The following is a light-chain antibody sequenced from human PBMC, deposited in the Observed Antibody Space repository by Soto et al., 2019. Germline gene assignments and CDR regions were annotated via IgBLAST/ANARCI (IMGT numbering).Light chain of an antibody. J-gene: IGKJ4*01. CDR1: QGINDY. Sequence: DIQLTQSPSFLSASVGDRVTITCRASQGINDYLAWYQQKPGKAPKLLIYAASTLQSEVPSRFSGSASGTEFTLTISSPQPEDFATYYCQQFNTYPLTFGGGTKVEVK. CDR2: AAS. V-gene: IGKV1-9*01. CDR3: QQFNTYPLT.